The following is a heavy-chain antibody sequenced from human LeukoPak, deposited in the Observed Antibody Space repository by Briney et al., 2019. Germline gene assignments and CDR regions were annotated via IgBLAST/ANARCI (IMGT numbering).Heavy chain of an antibody. CDR3: ARVRGHGDMIDY. V-gene: IGHV1-46*01. Sequence: ASVKVSRKASGYIFTTYFMHWVRQAPGQGLEWMGFINPSGGTTGYSQKFQGRVTMTRDTSTSKVYMALSSLRSEDTAVYYCARVRGHGDMIDYWGQGTLVTVSS. CDR2: INPSGGTT. CDR1: GYIFTTYF. J-gene: IGHJ4*01. D-gene: IGHD3-10*01.